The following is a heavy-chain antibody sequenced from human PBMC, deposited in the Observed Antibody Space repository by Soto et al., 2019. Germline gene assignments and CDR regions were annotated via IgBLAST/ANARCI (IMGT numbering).Heavy chain of an antibody. D-gene: IGHD3-3*01. CDR3: ARESRFLEWLSLNWFDP. Sequence: GGSLRLSCAASGFTFSSYSMNWVRQAPGKGLEWVSYISSSSSTIYYADSVKGRFTISRDNAKNSLYLQMNSLRDEDTAVYYCARESRFLEWLSLNWFDPQGQGTLVTVPS. CDR1: GFTFSSYS. J-gene: IGHJ5*02. V-gene: IGHV3-48*02. CDR2: ISSSSSTI.